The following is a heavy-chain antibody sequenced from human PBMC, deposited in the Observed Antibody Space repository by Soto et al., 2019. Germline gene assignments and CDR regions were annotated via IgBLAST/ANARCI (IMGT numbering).Heavy chain of an antibody. CDR1: GGSISSGDYY. Sequence: SETLSLTCTVSGGSISSGDYYWSWIRQPPGKGLEWIGYIYYSGSTYYNPSLKSRVTISVDTSKNQFSLKLSSVTAADTAVYYCAREDYRDNWFDPSGQRTLVTV. CDR2: IYYSGST. CDR3: AREDYRDNWFDP. V-gene: IGHV4-30-4*01. D-gene: IGHD4-4*01. J-gene: IGHJ5*02.